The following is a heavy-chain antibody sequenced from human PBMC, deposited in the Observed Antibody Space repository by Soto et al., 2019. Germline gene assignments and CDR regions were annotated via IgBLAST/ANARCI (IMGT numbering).Heavy chain of an antibody. D-gene: IGHD6-6*01. CDR1: GYSFTSYW. CDR3: ASPRSSSWSSSYYYGMDV. J-gene: IGHJ6*02. CDR2: IDPSDSYT. Sequence: GESLKISCKGSGYSFTSYWISWVRQMPGKGLEWMGRIDPSDSYTNYSPSFQGHVTIAANKSISTAYLQWSSLKASDTAMYYCASPRSSSWSSSYYYGMDVWGQGTTVTVSS. V-gene: IGHV5-10-1*01.